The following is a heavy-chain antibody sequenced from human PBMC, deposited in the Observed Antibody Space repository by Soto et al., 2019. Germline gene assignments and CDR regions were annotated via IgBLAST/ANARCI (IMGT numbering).Heavy chain of an antibody. CDR1: GYTFTSYD. CDR3: ARVGLDYDFWSGYYSPIGDYYYYMDV. CDR2: MNPNSGNT. Sequence: ASVKVSCKASGYTFTSYDINWVRQATGQGLEWMGWMNPNSGNTGYAQKFQGRVTMTRSTSISTAYMELSSLRSEDTAVYYCARVGLDYDFWSGYYSPIGDYYYYMDVWGKGTTVTVSS. D-gene: IGHD3-3*01. J-gene: IGHJ6*03. V-gene: IGHV1-8*01.